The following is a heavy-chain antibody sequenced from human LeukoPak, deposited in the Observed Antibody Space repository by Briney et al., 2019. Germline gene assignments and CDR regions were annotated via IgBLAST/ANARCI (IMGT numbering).Heavy chain of an antibody. J-gene: IGHJ6*03. CDR2: IKQDGSEK. V-gene: IGHV3-7*01. CDR1: GFIFSSYW. D-gene: IGHD3-3*01. CDR3: ARQARDYDFWSGYSFYYYHMDV. Sequence: GGSLRLSCAASGFIFSSYWMSWVRQAPGKGLEWVANIKQDGSEKYFVDSVKGRFTISRDNAKNSLYLQMNSLRAEDTAVYYCARQARDYDFWSGYSFYYYHMDVWGKGTTVIVSS.